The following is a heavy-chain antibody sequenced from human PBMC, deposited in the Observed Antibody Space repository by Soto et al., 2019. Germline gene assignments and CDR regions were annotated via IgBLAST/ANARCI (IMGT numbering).Heavy chain of an antibody. V-gene: IGHV3-7*05. Sequence: GSLRLSCAASGFIFSKYWMTWIRQAPGKGLEWVANIKGDGSEKHYEDSVKGRFTISRDNTKSSLSLQVNSLSAEDTAVYYCARDQLKYYDFWSGYSGGSYYYMVVWGKGTTVTVSS. J-gene: IGHJ6*03. D-gene: IGHD3-3*01. CDR2: IKGDGSEK. CDR1: GFIFSKYW. CDR3: ARDQLKYYDFWSGYSGGSYYYMVV.